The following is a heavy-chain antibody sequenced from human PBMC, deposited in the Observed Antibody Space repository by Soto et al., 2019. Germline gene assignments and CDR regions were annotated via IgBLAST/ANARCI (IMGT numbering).Heavy chain of an antibody. J-gene: IGHJ6*02. CDR1: GFTFSSYS. V-gene: IGHV3-48*02. Sequence: HPGGSLRLSCAASGFTFSSYSMNWVRQAPGKRLEWVSYISSSSSTIYYADSVKGRFTISRDNAKNSLYLQMNSLRDEDTAVYYCARDNLVSSGFHLYYYYYGMDVWGQGTTVTVSS. CDR2: ISSSSSTI. D-gene: IGHD6-19*01. CDR3: ARDNLVSSGFHLYYYYYGMDV.